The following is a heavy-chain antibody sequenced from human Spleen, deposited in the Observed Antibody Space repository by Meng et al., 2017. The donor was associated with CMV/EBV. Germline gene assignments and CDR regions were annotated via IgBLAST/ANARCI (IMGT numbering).Heavy chain of an antibody. V-gene: IGHV1-18*01. CDR2: ISAYNGNT. J-gene: IGHJ6*02. D-gene: IGHD3-9*01. Sequence: ASVKVSCKASGYTFTSYGISWVRQAPGQGLEWMGWISAYNGNTNYAQKLQGRVTMTTDTSTSTAYMELRSLRSDDTAVYYCAREANQGYDILTGGWDYYYYGMDVWGQGTTVTSP. CDR1: GYTFTSYG. CDR3: AREANQGYDILTGGWDYYYYGMDV.